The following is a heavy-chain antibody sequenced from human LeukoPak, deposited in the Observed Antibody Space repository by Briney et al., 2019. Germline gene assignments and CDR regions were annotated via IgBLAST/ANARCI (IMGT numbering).Heavy chain of an antibody. CDR1: NYSISSGYY. CDR3: ARDQEQWLPIDY. J-gene: IGHJ4*02. Sequence: PSETLSLTCAVSNYSISSGYYWGWIRQPPGKGLEWIGSIYHSGSTYSNPSLKSRVTISVDTSKNQFSLKLSSVTAADTAVYYCARDQEQWLPIDYWGQGTLVTVSS. CDR2: IYHSGST. D-gene: IGHD6-19*01. V-gene: IGHV4-38-2*02.